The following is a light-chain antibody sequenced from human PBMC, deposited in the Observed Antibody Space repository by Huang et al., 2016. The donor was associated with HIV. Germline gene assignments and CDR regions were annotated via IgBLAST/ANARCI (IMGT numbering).Light chain of an antibody. J-gene: IGKJ5*01. CDR1: QSVNTN. V-gene: IGKV3-15*01. CDR2: GTA. CDR3: QQYNNWPPEVT. Sequence: EIILTQSPATLSVSPGDRATLSCRASQSVNTNLAWYQQKPGQTPVLLIYGTATRATGVPARFSGGGSGTEFTLTISSLQSVDFAVYYCQQYNNWPPEVTFGQGTRLEIK.